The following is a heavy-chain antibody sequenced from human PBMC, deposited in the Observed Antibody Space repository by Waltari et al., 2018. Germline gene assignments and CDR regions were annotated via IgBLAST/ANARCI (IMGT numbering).Heavy chain of an antibody. CDR1: GYTFTDYY. Sequence: EVQLVQSGAEVKKPGATVKISCKASGYTFTDYYMHWVQQAPGKGLEWMGRVDPEDGETIYAEKFQGRVTITADTSTDTAYMELSSLRSEDTAVYYCATPLDRITMVRGVPENFDYWGQGTLVTVSS. D-gene: IGHD3-10*01. V-gene: IGHV1-69-2*01. CDR2: VDPEDGET. J-gene: IGHJ4*02. CDR3: ATPLDRITMVRGVPENFDY.